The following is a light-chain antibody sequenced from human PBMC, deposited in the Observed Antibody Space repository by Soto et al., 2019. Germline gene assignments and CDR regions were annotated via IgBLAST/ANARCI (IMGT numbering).Light chain of an antibody. Sequence: QSVLTQPPSASGTPGQRVTISCSGSSSNIGSNTVHWYQHLPGTAPKLLIYNFNEPPSGVPDRSSGSKSGTSASLAISGLQSEDEADYCCSSWDDSLNSPVFGGGTKVTVL. J-gene: IGLJ2*01. V-gene: IGLV1-44*01. CDR1: SSNIGSNT. CDR3: SSWDDSLNSPV. CDR2: NFN.